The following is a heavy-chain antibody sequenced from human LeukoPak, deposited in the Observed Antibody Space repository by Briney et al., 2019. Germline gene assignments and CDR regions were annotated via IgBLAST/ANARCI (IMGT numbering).Heavy chain of an antibody. J-gene: IGHJ6*02. CDR2: ISGSGGST. D-gene: IGHD1-20*01. CDR3: AKVLGSITGTVIYYYGMDV. Sequence: GGSLRLSCAASGFTFSDYYMSWIRQAPGKGLEWVSAISGSGGSTYYADSVKGRFTISGDNSKNTLYLQMNSLRAEDTAVYYCAKVLGSITGTVIYYYGMDVWGQGTTVTVSS. CDR1: GFTFSDYY. V-gene: IGHV3-23*01.